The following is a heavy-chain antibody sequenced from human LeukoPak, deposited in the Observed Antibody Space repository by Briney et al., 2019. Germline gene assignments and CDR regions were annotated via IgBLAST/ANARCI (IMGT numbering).Heavy chain of an antibody. V-gene: IGHV4-4*07. Sequence: SETLSLTCTVSDGSINNYYWSWIRQPAGKGLEWIGHIYTSGSTDYNPSLKGRVTMSIDTSKNQFSLNLSSMTAADTAMYYCARDQGFTPYWYFDLWGRGTPVTVSS. CDR1: DGSINNYY. J-gene: IGHJ2*01. CDR2: IYTSGST. CDR3: ARDQGFTPYWYFDL.